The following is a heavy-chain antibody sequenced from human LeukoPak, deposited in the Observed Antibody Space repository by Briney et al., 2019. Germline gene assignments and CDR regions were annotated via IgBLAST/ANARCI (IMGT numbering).Heavy chain of an antibody. CDR3: ARSVEYSSSSPGS. Sequence: ASVKVSCKASGYTFTGYYMHWVRQAPGQGLEWMGRINPNSGGTNYAQKFQGRVTMTRDTSISTAYMEPSRLRSDDTAVYYCARSVEYSSSSPGSWGQGTLVTVSS. V-gene: IGHV1-2*06. D-gene: IGHD6-6*01. J-gene: IGHJ4*02. CDR2: INPNSGGT. CDR1: GYTFTGYY.